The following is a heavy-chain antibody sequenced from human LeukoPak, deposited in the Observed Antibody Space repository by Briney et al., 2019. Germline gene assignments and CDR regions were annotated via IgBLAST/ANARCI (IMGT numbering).Heavy chain of an antibody. CDR1: GYTFTGYY. V-gene: IGHV1-2*02. J-gene: IGHJ6*02. CDR2: INPNSGGT. Sequence: ASVKGSCKASGYTFTGYYMHWVRQAPGQGLEWMGWINPNSGGTNYAQKFQGRVTMTRDTSISTAYMELSRLRSDDTAVYYCAREDGSSSLYYYYGMDVWGQGTTVTVSS. CDR3: AREDGSSSLYYYYGMDV. D-gene: IGHD6-6*01.